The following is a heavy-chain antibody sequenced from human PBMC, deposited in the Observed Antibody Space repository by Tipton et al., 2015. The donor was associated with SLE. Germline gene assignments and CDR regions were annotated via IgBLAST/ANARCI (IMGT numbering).Heavy chain of an antibody. J-gene: IGHJ4*02. CDR2: VRYDGGNP. Sequence: SLRLSCAASGFTFTSYGMHWVRQAPGKGLEWVAFVRYDGGNPYYADSVKGRFTISKDKSKNTLHLEMNRLRGADTAVYYCAKGRLAAAGTGDYFDYWGQGMLVTVSS. CDR3: AKGRLAAAGTGDYFDY. D-gene: IGHD6-13*01. V-gene: IGHV3-30*02. CDR1: GFTFTSYG.